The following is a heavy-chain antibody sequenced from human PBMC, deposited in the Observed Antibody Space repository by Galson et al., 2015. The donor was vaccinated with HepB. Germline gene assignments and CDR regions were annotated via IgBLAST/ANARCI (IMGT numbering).Heavy chain of an antibody. Sequence: SVKVSCKASGYTFSSYRISWVRQAPGQGLEWMGWISGYNGGTKYAQKFQGRVTMTTDTSTTTTYMEVTSLRSDDTAVYYCARGRGSGWSFDYWGQGTLVTVSS. CDR1: GYTFSSYR. V-gene: IGHV1-18*01. CDR2: ISGYNGGT. J-gene: IGHJ4*02. CDR3: ARGRGSGWSFDY. D-gene: IGHD6-19*01.